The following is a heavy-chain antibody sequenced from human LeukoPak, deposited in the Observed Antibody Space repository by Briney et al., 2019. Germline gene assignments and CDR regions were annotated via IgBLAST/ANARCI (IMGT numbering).Heavy chain of an antibody. Sequence: SETLSLTCTVSGGSISSSSYYWGWIRQPPGKGLEWIGSIYYSGSTYYNPSLKSRVTISVDKSKNQFSLKLTSVTAADTAVYYCARPRNDILTGYYSFDYWGQGTLVTVSS. V-gene: IGHV4-39*07. D-gene: IGHD3-9*01. CDR3: ARPRNDILTGYYSFDY. CDR1: GGSISSSSYY. J-gene: IGHJ4*02. CDR2: IYYSGST.